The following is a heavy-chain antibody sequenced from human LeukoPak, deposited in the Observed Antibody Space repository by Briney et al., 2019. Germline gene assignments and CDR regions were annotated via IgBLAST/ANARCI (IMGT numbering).Heavy chain of an antibody. CDR1: GDSIRSSPYY. D-gene: IGHD3-22*01. CDR2: IYYIGST. Sequence: SQTLSLTCTVSGDSIRSSPYYWGWVRQPPGKGLEWIGSIYYIGSTHYNPSLKRRVTISVDTSKNQFSLKLSSVTAADTALYFCARDDTYFYDSSGHGFDFWGQGTLVTVSS. J-gene: IGHJ4*02. V-gene: IGHV4-39*07. CDR3: ARDDTYFYDSSGHGFDF.